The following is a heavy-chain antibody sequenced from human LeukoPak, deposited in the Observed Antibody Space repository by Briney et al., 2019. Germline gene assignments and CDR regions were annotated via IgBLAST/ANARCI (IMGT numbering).Heavy chain of an antibody. CDR3: ARGVMGRFFKWLKGAFDI. Sequence: NPSETLSLTCTVSGGSISSSSYYWGWIRQPPGKGLEWIGSIYYSGSTYYNPSLKSRVTISLDTSKNQLSLKLNSVTAADTAVYYCARGVMGRFFKWLKGAFDIWGQGTMVTVSS. D-gene: IGHD3-3*01. J-gene: IGHJ3*02. V-gene: IGHV4-39*07. CDR2: IYYSGST. CDR1: GGSISSSSYY.